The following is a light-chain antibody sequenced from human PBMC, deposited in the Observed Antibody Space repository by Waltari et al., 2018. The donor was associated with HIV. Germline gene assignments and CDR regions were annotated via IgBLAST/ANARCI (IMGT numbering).Light chain of an antibody. CDR3: CSYAGSSTFVV. J-gene: IGLJ2*01. CDR2: EVS. Sequence: QSALTQPASVSGSPGQSITISCTGTRSAVGGYNLVSWYQQHQGKAPKLMIYEVSKRPSGVSNRFSGSKSGNTASLTISGLQAEDEADYYCCSYAGSSTFVVFGGGTKLTVL. CDR1: RSAVGGYNL. V-gene: IGLV2-23*02.